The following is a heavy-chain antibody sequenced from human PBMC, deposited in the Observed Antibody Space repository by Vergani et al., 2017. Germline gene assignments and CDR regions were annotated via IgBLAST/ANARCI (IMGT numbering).Heavy chain of an antibody. V-gene: IGHV5-51*01. CDR2: INPIDSKI. CDR1: ESSFISNE. D-gene: IGHD2-21*01. J-gene: IGHJ4*02. Sequence: EVMLVQSGAEVKKPGESLTISCKYSESSFISNEIAWVRQMSGKGLQWMGNINPIDSKIAYSPSFQGQAIMSLDKSITTAYLQWRSLKASDTAIYYCTRHVPCGDGSCLHFDQWGQGTQVTVSS. CDR3: TRHVPCGDGSCLHFDQ.